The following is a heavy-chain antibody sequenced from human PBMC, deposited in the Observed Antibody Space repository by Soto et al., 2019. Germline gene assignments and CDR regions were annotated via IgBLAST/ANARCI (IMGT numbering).Heavy chain of an antibody. D-gene: IGHD3-10*01. J-gene: IGHJ6*02. Sequence: GASVKVSCKASGYTFTSYDINWVRRATGQGLEWMGWISAYNGNTNYAQKLQGRVTMTTDTSTSTAYMELRSLRSDDTAVYYCANFMVRGVITNYYYYGMDVWGQGTTVTVSS. CDR3: ANFMVRGVITNYYYYGMDV. CDR2: ISAYNGNT. V-gene: IGHV1-18*01. CDR1: GYTFTSYD.